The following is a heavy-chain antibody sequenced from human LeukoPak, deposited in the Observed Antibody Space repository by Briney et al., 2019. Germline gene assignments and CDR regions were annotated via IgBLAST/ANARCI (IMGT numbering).Heavy chain of an antibody. CDR3: AKDLGAGGYFDY. Sequence: GGSLRLSCAASGFTFSIYVMHWVRQAPGKGLEWVAFIRYDGSIKYYADSVKGRFTISRENSKNTLYLQMNSLRAEDTAVYYCAKDLGAGGYFDYWGQGILVTVSS. J-gene: IGHJ4*02. CDR1: GFTFSIYV. V-gene: IGHV3-30*02. CDR2: IRYDGSIK. D-gene: IGHD3-10*01.